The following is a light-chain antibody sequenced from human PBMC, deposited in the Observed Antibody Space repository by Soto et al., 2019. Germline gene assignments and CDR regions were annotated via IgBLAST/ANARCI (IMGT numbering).Light chain of an antibody. CDR3: QQRSNWPYT. V-gene: IGKV3-11*01. CDR2: DAS. CDR1: QSVSSY. Sequence: EIVLTQSPATLSLSPGERATLSCRASQSVSSYLAWYQQKHGQAPRLLIYDASSRATGIPASFSGSGSGTDFTLTISSLEPEDFAVYYCQQRSNWPYTFGQGTKLESK. J-gene: IGKJ2*01.